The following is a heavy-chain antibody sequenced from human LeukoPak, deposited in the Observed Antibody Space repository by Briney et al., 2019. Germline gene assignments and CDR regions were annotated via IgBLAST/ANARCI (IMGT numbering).Heavy chain of an antibody. J-gene: IGHJ3*02. V-gene: IGHV5-51*03. Sequence: KPGESLKISXKGSGYSFTSYWIGWVRQMPGKGLEWMGIIYPGDSDTRYSPSFQGQVTISADKFISTAYLQWSSLKASDTAMYYCARLRRDGYNYYSFDIWGQGTMVTVSS. CDR2: IYPGDSDT. D-gene: IGHD5-24*01. CDR3: ARLRRDGYNYYSFDI. CDR1: GYSFTSYW.